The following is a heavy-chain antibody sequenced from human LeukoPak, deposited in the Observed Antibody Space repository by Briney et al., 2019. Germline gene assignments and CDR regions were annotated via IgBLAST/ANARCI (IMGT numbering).Heavy chain of an antibody. Sequence: TGGSLRLSCAASGFNFSNFAMNWVRQAPGKGLEWVAFISYDGSIKSYADSVKGRFAVSRDNSKNTLYLQMNGLRPEDTAFYYCAKSYDNGWYVCDYWGQGTLVTVSS. CDR2: ISYDGSIK. D-gene: IGHD6-19*01. J-gene: IGHJ4*02. CDR3: AKSYDNGWYVCDY. V-gene: IGHV3-30*09. CDR1: GFNFSNFA.